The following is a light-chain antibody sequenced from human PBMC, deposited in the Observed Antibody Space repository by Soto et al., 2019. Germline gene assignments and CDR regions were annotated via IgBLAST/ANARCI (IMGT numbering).Light chain of an antibody. J-gene: IGKJ1*01. CDR1: QSVSSSY. CDR2: GAS. Sequence: EIVLTQSPGTLSLSPGERATLSCRASQSVSSSYLVWYQQKRGQAPRLLIYGASSRATGIPDRFSGSGSGTAFTLTISRLEPEDVAVYYCQQYGSSWTFGQGTKVEIK. CDR3: QQYGSSWT. V-gene: IGKV3-20*01.